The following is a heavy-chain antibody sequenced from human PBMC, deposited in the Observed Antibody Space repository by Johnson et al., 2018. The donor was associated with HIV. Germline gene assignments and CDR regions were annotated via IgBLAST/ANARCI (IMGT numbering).Heavy chain of an antibody. CDR2: MSWNSGSV. D-gene: IGHD3-22*01. Sequence: EVQLVESGGGLVQPGGSLRLSCAASGFTFGHFAIHWVRQPPGKGLEWVSGMSWNSGSVGYADSVKGRFTISRDNAKNSLYLQMNSLRAEDTAVYYCARVYYYDSSGIDAFDIWGQGTMVTVSS. J-gene: IGHJ3*02. V-gene: IGHV3-9*01. CDR3: ARVYYYDSSGIDAFDI. CDR1: GFTFGHFA.